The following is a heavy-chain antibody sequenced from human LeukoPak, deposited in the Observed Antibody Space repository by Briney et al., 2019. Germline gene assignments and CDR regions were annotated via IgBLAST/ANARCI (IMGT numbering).Heavy chain of an antibody. CDR3: VRALHGWYSGYFDY. V-gene: IGHV3-7*04. CDR1: GFTFSSYW. D-gene: IGHD6-19*01. J-gene: IGHJ4*02. Sequence: GGSLRLSCAASGFTFSSYWMSWVRQAPGKGLEWVANIKQDGSEKYYVDSVKGRFTISRDNAKNSLYLQMNSLRAEDTAVYYCVRALHGWYSGYFDYWGQGTLVTVSS. CDR2: IKQDGSEK.